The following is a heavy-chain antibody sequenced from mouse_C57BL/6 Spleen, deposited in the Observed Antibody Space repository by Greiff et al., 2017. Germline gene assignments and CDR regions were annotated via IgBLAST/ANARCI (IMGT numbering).Heavy chain of an antibody. CDR1: GYTFTDYY. D-gene: IGHD1-1*02. CDR3: AENYNGDYAMDY. V-gene: IGHV1-19*01. Sequence: VQLQQPGPVLVKPGASVKMSCKASGYTFTDYYMNWVKQSHGKSLEWIGVINPYNGGTSYNQKFKGKATLTVDKSSSTAYMELNSLTSEDSAVYYCAENYNGDYAMDYWGQGTSVTVSS. J-gene: IGHJ4*01. CDR2: INPYNGGT.